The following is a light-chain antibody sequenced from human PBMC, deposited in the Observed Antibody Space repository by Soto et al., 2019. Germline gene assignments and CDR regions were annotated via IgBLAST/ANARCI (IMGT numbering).Light chain of an antibody. J-gene: IGKJ5*01. CDR2: DAS. Sequence: EIVMTQSPATLSVSPGERATLSCRASQSVSSYLAWYQQKPGQAPRLLIYDASNRATGIPARFSGSGSGTDFTLTISRLEPEDFAVYYCQQYGSSPLITFGQGTRLEI. CDR3: QQYGSSPLIT. CDR1: QSVSSY. V-gene: IGKV3-20*01.